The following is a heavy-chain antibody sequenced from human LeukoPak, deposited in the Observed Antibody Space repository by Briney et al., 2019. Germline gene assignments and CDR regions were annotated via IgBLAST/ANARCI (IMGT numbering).Heavy chain of an antibody. V-gene: IGHV3-30*01. Sequence: PGRSLRLSCAASGFTFSSYAMHWVRQAPGKGLEWVAVISYDGSNKYYADSVKGRFTISRDNSKNTLYLQMNSLRAEDTAVYYFARCRTGVITEDYFDYWGQGTLVTVSS. CDR1: GFTFSSYA. D-gene: IGHD3-16*02. CDR3: ARCRTGVITEDYFDY. J-gene: IGHJ4*02. CDR2: ISYDGSNK.